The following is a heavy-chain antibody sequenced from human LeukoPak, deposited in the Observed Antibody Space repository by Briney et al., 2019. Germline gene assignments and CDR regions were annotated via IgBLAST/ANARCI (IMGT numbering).Heavy chain of an antibody. CDR3: ERARFGVPDDAYL. V-gene: IGHV3-11*01. Sequence: GGSLRLSCAASGFSSRHHYLSWIRQAPGKGLEWLASVSSTGTTISYADSVKGRFTISRDDAKNSLLLQMTSLRGEDTALYYGERARFGVPDDAYLWGQGTMVTVSS. D-gene: IGHD3-10*01. CDR1: GFSSRHHY. J-gene: IGHJ3*01. CDR2: VSSTGTTI.